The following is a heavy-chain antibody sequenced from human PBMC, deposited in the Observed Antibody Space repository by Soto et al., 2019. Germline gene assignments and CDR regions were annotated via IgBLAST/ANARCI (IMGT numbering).Heavy chain of an antibody. Sequence: PSETLSLTCTVSGDSVDVGVFFWSWIRQSPGEVLEWIGFIYNSGSANSNPSLRSRITMSMDKSKNAFSLSLSSVTAADTAVYYCARGKGGLHYYFDSWGQGTPVTVSS. CDR3: ARGKGGLHYYFDS. V-gene: IGHV4-61*03. J-gene: IGHJ4*02. CDR2: IYNSGSA. D-gene: IGHD2-15*01. CDR1: GDSVDVGVFF.